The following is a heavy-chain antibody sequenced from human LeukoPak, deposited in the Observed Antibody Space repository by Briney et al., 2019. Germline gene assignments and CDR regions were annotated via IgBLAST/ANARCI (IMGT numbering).Heavy chain of an antibody. CDR3: AREAPLHMVRGVIPKIFDY. Sequence: GGSLRLSCVASGFTFSSYEMNWVRQAPGKGLEWVSYISSSGSTIYYADSVKGRFTISRDNAKNSLYLQMNSLRAEDTAVYYCAREAPLHMVRGVIPKIFDYWGQGTLVTVSS. CDR1: GFTFSSYE. D-gene: IGHD3-10*01. CDR2: ISSSGSTI. J-gene: IGHJ4*02. V-gene: IGHV3-48*03.